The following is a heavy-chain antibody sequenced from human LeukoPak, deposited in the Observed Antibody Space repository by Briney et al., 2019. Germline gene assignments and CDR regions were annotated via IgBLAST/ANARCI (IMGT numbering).Heavy chain of an antibody. J-gene: IGHJ4*02. CDR1: GGSISGYY. D-gene: IGHD4-23*01. CDR3: ARAEYGGSSGFWGPFDF. CDR2: IYYSGST. V-gene: IGHV4-59*01. Sequence: SETLSLTCTVSGGSISGYYWSWIRQPPGKGLEWIGYIYYSGSTNQNPSLKSRVTISVDTSKNQFSLKLSSVTAADTAVYYCARAEYGGSSGFWGPFDFWGQGTLVTVSS.